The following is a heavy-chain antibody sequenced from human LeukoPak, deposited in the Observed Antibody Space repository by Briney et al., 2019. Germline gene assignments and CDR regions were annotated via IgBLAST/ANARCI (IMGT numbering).Heavy chain of an antibody. CDR3: ARGIASSGRYHNWFDP. Sequence: ASVKVSCKASGYTFTGYYMHWVRQAPGQGLEWMGWINPNRGGTNYAQKFQGRATMTRDTSISTAYLELSSLRSDDTAVYYCARGIASSGRYHNWFDPWGQGTLVTVSS. CDR2: INPNRGGT. V-gene: IGHV1-2*02. CDR1: GYTFTGYY. D-gene: IGHD6-19*01. J-gene: IGHJ5*02.